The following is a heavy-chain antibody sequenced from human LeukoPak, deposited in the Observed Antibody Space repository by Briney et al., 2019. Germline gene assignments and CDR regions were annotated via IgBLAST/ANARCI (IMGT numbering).Heavy chain of an antibody. D-gene: IGHD3-22*01. CDR1: GLDFSRHA. Sequence: GGSLRLSCEASGLDFSRHAMTWVRQAPGKGLEWVSGITSSGATTFHAESVKGRFTISRDNSKNTLSLQMNSLRAEDTAVYYCVRDISSGYSTFDYWGQGTLVTVSS. J-gene: IGHJ4*02. V-gene: IGHV3-23*01. CDR2: ITSSGATT. CDR3: VRDISSGYSTFDY.